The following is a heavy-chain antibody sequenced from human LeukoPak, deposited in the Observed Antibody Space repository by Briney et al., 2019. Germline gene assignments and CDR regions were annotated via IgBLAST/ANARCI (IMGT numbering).Heavy chain of an antibody. D-gene: IGHD3-22*01. J-gene: IGHJ4*02. CDR1: GFTFSRYS. CDR2: ISSSSSTI. V-gene: IGHV3-48*02. CDR3: ASNDYYDSSGFFDF. Sequence: GGSLRLSCAASGFTFSRYSMSWVRQAPGKGLEWVSYISSSSSTIYYADSVKGRFTISRDNAKNSLYLQMNSLRDEDTAVYYCASNDYYDSSGFFDFWGQGTLVTVSS.